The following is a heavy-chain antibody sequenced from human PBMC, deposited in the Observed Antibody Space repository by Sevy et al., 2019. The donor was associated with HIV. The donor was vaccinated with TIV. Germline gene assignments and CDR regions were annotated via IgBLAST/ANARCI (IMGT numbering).Heavy chain of an antibody. CDR1: GFIFNSYV. CDR2: ISGHGGST. V-gene: IGHV3-23*01. Sequence: GGSLRLSCAASGFIFNSYVMSWVRQAPGKGLEWVSSISGHGGSTYYTDSVKGRFTISRDNSRNMLDLEMNSLSDDDTAVYYCAGGFWSGFDYWGQGALVTVSS. CDR3: AGGFWSGFDY. D-gene: IGHD3-3*01. J-gene: IGHJ4*02.